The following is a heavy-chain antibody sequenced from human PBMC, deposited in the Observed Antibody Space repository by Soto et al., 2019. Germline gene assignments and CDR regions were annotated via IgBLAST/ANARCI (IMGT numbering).Heavy chain of an antibody. CDR3: ARSYISSSYWFDP. CDR2: INPSRGTT. J-gene: IGHJ5*02. CDR1: GYTFITYF. Sequence: ASVKVSCKASGYTFITYFMHWVRQAPGQGLEWMGVINPSRGTTTYAQKFQDRVTMTRDTSASAVYMELSSLRSEDTAMYYCARSYISSSYWFDPWGQGTLVTVSS. V-gene: IGHV1-46*03. D-gene: IGHD6-6*01.